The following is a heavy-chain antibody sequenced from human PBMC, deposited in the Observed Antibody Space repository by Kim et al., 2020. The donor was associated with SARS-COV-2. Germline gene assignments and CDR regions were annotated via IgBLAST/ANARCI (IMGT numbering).Heavy chain of an antibody. V-gene: IGHV3-23*01. D-gene: IGHD3-22*01. J-gene: IGHJ4*02. CDR3: VRDLTYDHGY. Sequence: THHANSVQGRLTISRDNSKSTLFLQMNNLRAEDTAVYYCVRDLTYDHGYWGQGTLVTVSS. CDR2: T.